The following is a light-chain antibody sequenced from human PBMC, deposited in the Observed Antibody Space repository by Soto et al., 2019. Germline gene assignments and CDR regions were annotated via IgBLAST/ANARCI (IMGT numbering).Light chain of an antibody. CDR1: SGHSSYI. J-gene: IGLJ3*02. CDR2: LEGSGSY. Sequence: QSVLTQSSSASASLGSSVKLTCTLSSGHSSYIIAWHQQQPGKAPRYLMKLEGSGSYNKGSGVPDRFSGSSSGADRYLTISNLQFEDEADYYCETWDFNTRVFGVGTMLTVL. V-gene: IGLV4-60*02. CDR3: ETWDFNTRV.